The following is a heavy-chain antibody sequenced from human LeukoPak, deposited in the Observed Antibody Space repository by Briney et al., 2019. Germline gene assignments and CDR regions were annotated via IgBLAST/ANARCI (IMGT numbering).Heavy chain of an antibody. CDR2: INHSGST. D-gene: IGHD3-10*01. V-gene: IGHV4-34*01. CDR3: ARGTHYYGSGSYLRP. Sequence: SETLSLTCAVYGGSFSGYYWSWIRQPPGKGLEWIGEINHSGSTNYNPSLKSRVTISVDTPKNQFSLRLSSVTAAGTAVYYCARGTHYYGSGSYLRPWGQGTLVTVSS. CDR1: GGSFSGYY. J-gene: IGHJ5*02.